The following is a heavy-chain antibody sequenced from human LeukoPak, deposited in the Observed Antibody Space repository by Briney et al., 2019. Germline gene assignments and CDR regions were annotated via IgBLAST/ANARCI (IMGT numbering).Heavy chain of an antibody. CDR1: GFTFSSYS. CDR3: ARQYSSSWYENWYFDL. D-gene: IGHD6-13*01. V-gene: IGHV3-48*01. J-gene: IGHJ2*01. CDR2: ISSSSSTI. Sequence: GGSLRLSCAASGFTFSSYSMNWVRQAPGKGLEWVSYISSSSSTIYYADSVKGRFTISRDNAKNSLYLQMNSLRAEDTAVYYCARQYSSSWYENWYFDLWGRGTLVTVSS.